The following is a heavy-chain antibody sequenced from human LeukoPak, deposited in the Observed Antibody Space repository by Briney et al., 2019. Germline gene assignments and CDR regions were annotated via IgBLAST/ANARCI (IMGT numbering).Heavy chain of an antibody. CDR1: GGSFSSYG. CDR2: IIPVFGMP. CDR3: ARSDAGNSEGGIDY. D-gene: IGHD4-23*01. Sequence: SVKVSCKTSGGSFSSYGISWVRQAPEQGLEWMGGIIPVFGMPNYAQKFQGRLTLTTDESTGTAYMELGGLTSDDTAVYYCARSDAGNSEGGIDYWGQGTLVIVSS. V-gene: IGHV1-69*05. J-gene: IGHJ4*02.